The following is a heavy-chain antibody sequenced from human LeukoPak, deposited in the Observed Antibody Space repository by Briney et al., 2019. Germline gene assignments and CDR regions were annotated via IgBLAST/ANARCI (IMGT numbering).Heavy chain of an antibody. CDR1: GFTFSSYA. J-gene: IGHJ4*02. CDR3: ARGGGYYDSSGPLDY. Sequence: GRSLRLSYAASGFTFSSYAMHWVRQAPGKGLEWVAVISYDGSNKYYADSVKGRFTISRDNSKNTLYLQMNSLRAEDTAVYYCARGGGYYDSSGPLDYWGQGTLVTVSS. CDR2: ISYDGSNK. V-gene: IGHV3-30*01. D-gene: IGHD3-22*01.